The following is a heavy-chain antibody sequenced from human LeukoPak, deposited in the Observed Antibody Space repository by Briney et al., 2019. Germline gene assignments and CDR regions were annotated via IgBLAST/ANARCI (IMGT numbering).Heavy chain of an antibody. CDR3: ARDRFAVGSYSSSPGDAFDI. D-gene: IGHD6-13*01. V-gene: IGHV4-4*07. CDR2: IYTSGST. CDR1: GGSISSYY. Sequence: PSETLSLTCTVSGGSISSYYWSWIRQPAGKGLEWIGRIYTSGSTNYNPSLKSRVTMSVGTSKNQFSLKLSSVTAADTAVYYCARDRFAVGSYSSSPGDAFDIWGQGTMVTVSS. J-gene: IGHJ3*02.